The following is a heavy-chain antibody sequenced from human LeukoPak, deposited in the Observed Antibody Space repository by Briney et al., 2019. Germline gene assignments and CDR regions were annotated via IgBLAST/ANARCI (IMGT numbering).Heavy chain of an antibody. CDR1: GGSLSGYY. Sequence: SETLSLTCAVYGGSLSGYYWSWIRQPPGKGLEWLGEINHSGSTNYNPSLKSRVTISVDTSKNQFSLKLSSVTAADTAVYYCAREVGDTAMVTHFDYWGQGTLVTVSS. J-gene: IGHJ4*02. D-gene: IGHD5-18*01. CDR2: INHSGST. CDR3: AREVGDTAMVTHFDY. V-gene: IGHV4-34*01.